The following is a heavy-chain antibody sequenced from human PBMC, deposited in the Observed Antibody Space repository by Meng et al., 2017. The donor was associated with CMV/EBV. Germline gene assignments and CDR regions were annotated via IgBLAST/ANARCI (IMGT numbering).Heavy chain of an antibody. J-gene: IGHJ5*02. CDR2: IYTSGST. V-gene: IGHV4-4*07. CDR1: GGSISSYY. Sequence: QVHLPESEPGLVKPSETLSLTCTVSGGSISSYYWSWIRQPAGKGLEWIGRIYTSGSTNYNPSLKSRVTMSVDTSKNQFSLKLSSVTAADTAVYYCAREIVVVPAAIDNWFDPWGQGTLVTVSS. D-gene: IGHD2-2*02. CDR3: AREIVVVPAAIDNWFDP.